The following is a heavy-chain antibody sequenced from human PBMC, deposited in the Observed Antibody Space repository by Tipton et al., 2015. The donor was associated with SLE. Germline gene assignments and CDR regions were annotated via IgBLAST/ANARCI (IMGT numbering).Heavy chain of an antibody. Sequence: QLVQSGAEVKKPGEALQISCKTSGYSFTNSWIVWFRHMPGKGLECMGMIDPSDSDTRYNPSFQGHVSMSIDRSTTTAYLQWRSLRPSDTAIYYCARPYDNFFTADYWGQGTLVTVSS. CDR2: IDPSDSDT. CDR1: GYSFTNSW. J-gene: IGHJ4*02. V-gene: IGHV5-51*03. CDR3: ARPYDNFFTADY. D-gene: IGHD1-1*01.